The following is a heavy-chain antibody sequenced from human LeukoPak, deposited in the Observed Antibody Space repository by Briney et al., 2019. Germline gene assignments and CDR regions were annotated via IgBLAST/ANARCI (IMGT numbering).Heavy chain of an antibody. CDR3: ARGGRDGYNYFDS. V-gene: IGHV3-53*01. Sequence: TGGSLRLSCAASGFTVSSNYMSWVRQAPGKGLEWASVIYSGGSTSYTDSVKGRFTISRDNSKNILYLQMNSLRAEDTAVYYCARGGRDGYNYFDSWGQGTLVTVSS. CDR1: GFTVSSNY. J-gene: IGHJ4*02. D-gene: IGHD5-24*01. CDR2: IYSGGST.